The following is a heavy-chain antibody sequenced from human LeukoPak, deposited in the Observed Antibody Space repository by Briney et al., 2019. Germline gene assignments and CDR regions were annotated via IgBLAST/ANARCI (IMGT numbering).Heavy chain of an antibody. CDR1: GGTFSSYA. J-gene: IGHJ6*03. Sequence: SVKVSCKASGGTFSSYAISWVRQAPGQGLEWMGGIIPIFGTANYAQKFQGRVTITADESTSTAYMELSSLRSEDTAVYYCARSRADYDILTGRPYYYYMDVWGKGTTVTVSS. V-gene: IGHV1-69*01. CDR3: ARSRADYDILTGRPYYYYMDV. D-gene: IGHD3-9*01. CDR2: IIPIFGTA.